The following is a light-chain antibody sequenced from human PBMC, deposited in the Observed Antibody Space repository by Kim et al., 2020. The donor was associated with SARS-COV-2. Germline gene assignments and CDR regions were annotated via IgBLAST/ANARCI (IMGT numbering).Light chain of an antibody. CDR1: QSISSW. Sequence: SASVGDGVTITCRASQSISSWLAWYQQKPGKAPKLLIYDASSLESGVPSRFSGSGSGTEFTLTISSLQPDDFATYYCQQYNSYSYTFGQGTKLEI. CDR3: QQYNSYSYT. J-gene: IGKJ2*01. CDR2: DAS. V-gene: IGKV1-5*01.